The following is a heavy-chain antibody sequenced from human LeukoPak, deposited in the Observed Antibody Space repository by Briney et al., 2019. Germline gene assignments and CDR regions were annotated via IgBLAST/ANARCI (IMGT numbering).Heavy chain of an antibody. Sequence: GGSLRLSCAASGFTFSSYWMSWVRQAPGKGLEWVANIKQDGSEKYYVDSVKGRFTISRDNAKNSLYLQMNSLRAEDTAVYYCARPYYDSSGSHFEYWGQGTLVTVSS. J-gene: IGHJ4*02. CDR1: GFTFSSYW. CDR3: ARPYYDSSGSHFEY. CDR2: IKQDGSEK. D-gene: IGHD3-22*01. V-gene: IGHV3-7*01.